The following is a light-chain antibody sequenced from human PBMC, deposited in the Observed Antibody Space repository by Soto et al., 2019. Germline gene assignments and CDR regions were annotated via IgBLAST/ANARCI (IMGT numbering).Light chain of an antibody. CDR3: QQFNNWPLT. CDR1: QSVSSN. J-gene: IGKJ4*01. V-gene: IGKV3-15*01. CDR2: GAS. Sequence: EVVMTQSPATLSLCRGEISTLSCRASQSVSSNLARYQQKPGQAPRLLIYGASTRATGIPARFSGSGSGTEFTLTISSLQSEDFAVYYCQQFNNWPLTFGGGTKVDI.